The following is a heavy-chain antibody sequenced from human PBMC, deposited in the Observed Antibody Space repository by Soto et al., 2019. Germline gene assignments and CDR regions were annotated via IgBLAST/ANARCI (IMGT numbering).Heavy chain of an antibody. CDR2: IIPIFGTA. Sequence: QVQLVQSGAEVKKPGSSVKVSCKASGGTFSSYAISWVRQAPGQGLEWMGGIIPIFGTANYAQKFQARVTITADESTSTAYVELSSLRSEDTAVYYCAREGYCTNGVCYRNWFDPWGQGTLVTVSS. CDR1: GGTFSSYA. J-gene: IGHJ5*02. V-gene: IGHV1-69*01. CDR3: AREGYCTNGVCYRNWFDP. D-gene: IGHD2-8*01.